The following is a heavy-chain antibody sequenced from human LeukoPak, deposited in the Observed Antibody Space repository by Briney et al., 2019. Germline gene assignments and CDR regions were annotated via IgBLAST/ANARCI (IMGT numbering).Heavy chain of an antibody. CDR2: ISYTGST. CDR3: ARAPFYCSSTSCLDWFDP. J-gene: IGHJ5*02. Sequence: SETLALTCTVSGDYISSRRYYWGWIPQPPGQGLEWLGHISYTGSTYYNPALKCRVTMSVDTSKNQFSLQLRSVTAADTAVYYCARAPFYCSSTSCLDWFDPWGQGTLVTVSS. V-gene: IGHV4-39*07. D-gene: IGHD2-2*01. CDR1: GDYISSRRYY.